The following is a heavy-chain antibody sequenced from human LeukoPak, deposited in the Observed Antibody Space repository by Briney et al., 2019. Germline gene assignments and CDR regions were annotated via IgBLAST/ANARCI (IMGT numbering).Heavy chain of an antibody. J-gene: IGHJ4*02. Sequence: SETLSLTCTVSGGSISSYYWSWLRQPPGKGLEWIGYIYYSGSTNYNPSLKSRVTISVDTSKNQFSLKLSSVTAADTAVYYCARQGGYNSPLAYWGQGTLVTVSS. D-gene: IGHD5-24*01. CDR2: IYYSGST. CDR3: ARQGGYNSPLAY. CDR1: GGSISSYY. V-gene: IGHV4-59*08.